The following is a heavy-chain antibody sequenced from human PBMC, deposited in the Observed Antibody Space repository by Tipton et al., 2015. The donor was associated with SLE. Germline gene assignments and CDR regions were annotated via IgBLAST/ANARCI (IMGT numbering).Heavy chain of an antibody. J-gene: IGHJ4*02. D-gene: IGHD2/OR15-2a*01. CDR2: VFYSGTT. CDR3: ARSSSVRTLLWPTFAY. CDR1: VASINSSSYY. V-gene: IGHV4-39*02. Sequence: TLSLTCTVSVASINSSSYYWAWIRQPPGKGLEWIGSVFYSGTTYYNPSLKSRVTISADTSKNHLSLKLTSVTAADTAVYFCARSSSVRTLLWPTFAYWGQGTLVTVSS.